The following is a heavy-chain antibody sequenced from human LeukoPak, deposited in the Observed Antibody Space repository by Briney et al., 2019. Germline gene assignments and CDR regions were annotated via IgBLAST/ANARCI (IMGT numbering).Heavy chain of an antibody. Sequence: GGSLRLSCAASGFMFSDSWMHWVRRAPGKGLEWVSRIKSDGSYTDHVDSVRGRFTISRDNAKNTLYLQMNSLRADDTAVYYCAREGPRGNSQFDYWGQGTLVTVSS. D-gene: IGHD2/OR15-2a*01. J-gene: IGHJ4*02. CDR2: IKSDGSYT. V-gene: IGHV3-74*01. CDR1: GFMFSDSW. CDR3: AREGPRGNSQFDY.